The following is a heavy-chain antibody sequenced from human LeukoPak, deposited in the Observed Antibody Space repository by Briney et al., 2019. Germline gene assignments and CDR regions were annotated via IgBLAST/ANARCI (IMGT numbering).Heavy chain of an antibody. CDR1: GFTFSSYG. Sequence: PGRSLRLSCAASGFTFSSYGMHWVRQAPGKGLEWVAVICDDGNCKYYADSVKGRFTISRDNSNNTLSLQMNSLRAEDTAVYYCARNYDWGQGTLVTVSS. V-gene: IGHV3-33*01. D-gene: IGHD3-16*01. CDR3: ARNYD. CDR2: ICDDGNCK. J-gene: IGHJ4*02.